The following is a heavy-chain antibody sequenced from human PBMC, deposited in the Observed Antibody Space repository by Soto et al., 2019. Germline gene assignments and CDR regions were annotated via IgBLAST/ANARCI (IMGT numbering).Heavy chain of an antibody. CDR3: ARVGTPIDC. J-gene: IGHJ4*02. CDR2: ISAYNGNT. D-gene: IGHD2-21*02. CDR1: GYTFTNFG. V-gene: IGHV1-18*01. Sequence: QVQLVQSGAEVKKPGASVKVSCKASGYTFTNFGISWVRQAPGQGLEGMGWISAYNGNTHYAQKFPGRATMTIDPSTSNAYMGVRCLRFDAPAVYYCARVGTPIDCWGQGTLGTVST.